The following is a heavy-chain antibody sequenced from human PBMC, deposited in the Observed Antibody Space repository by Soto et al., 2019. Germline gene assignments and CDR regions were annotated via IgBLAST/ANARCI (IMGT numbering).Heavy chain of an antibody. D-gene: IGHD3-10*01. CDR1: GFSLSTSGVA. J-gene: IGHJ4*02. CDR3: AHCRRDRGIITPSY. V-gene: IGHV2-5*02. Sequence: QITLKESGPTLVKPTQTLTLTCTFSGFSLSTSGVAVGWIRQPPGKALDWLALIYWDDDKRYSPSLKSRLTLTKDTSKNQVILTVTNMDPVDTATYYCAHCRRDRGIITPSYWGQGTLVTVSS. CDR2: IYWDDDK.